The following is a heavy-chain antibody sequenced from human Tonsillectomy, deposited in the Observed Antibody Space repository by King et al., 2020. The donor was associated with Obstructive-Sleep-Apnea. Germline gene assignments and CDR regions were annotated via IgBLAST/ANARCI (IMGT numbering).Heavy chain of an antibody. D-gene: IGHD4-23*01. J-gene: IGHJ4*02. CDR2: ITYDGSDK. CDR3: ASDDYGGHGEYFDY. V-gene: IGHV3-30*09. CDR1: GFTFSNDA. Sequence: VQLVESGGGVVQPGRSLRLSCAASGFTFSNDAMHWVRQAPGKGLEWVAVITYDGSDKYYADSVKGRFAISRDNSKNTLYLQMNSLRPEDTAVYFCASDDYGGHGEYFDYWGQGTLVTVSS.